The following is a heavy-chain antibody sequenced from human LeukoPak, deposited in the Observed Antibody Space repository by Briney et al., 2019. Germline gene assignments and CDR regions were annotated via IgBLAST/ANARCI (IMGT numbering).Heavy chain of an antibody. CDR1: GFTFSSYS. Sequence: PGGSLRLSCAASGFTFSSYSMNWVRQAPGKGLEWVSSISSRSSYIYYADSVKGRFTISRDNAKNSLYLQMNSLRAEDTAVYYCARGTGYSYGSIAFDIWGQGTMVTVSS. CDR3: ARGTGYSYGSIAFDI. V-gene: IGHV3-21*01. D-gene: IGHD5-18*01. CDR2: ISSRSSYI. J-gene: IGHJ3*02.